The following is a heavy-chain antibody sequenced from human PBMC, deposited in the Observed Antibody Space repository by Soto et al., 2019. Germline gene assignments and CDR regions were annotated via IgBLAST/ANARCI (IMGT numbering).Heavy chain of an antibody. D-gene: IGHD2-2*01. CDR2: ISYDGSNN. Sequence: PGGSLRLSCAASGCTFSSYGMRWVRQAPGKGLEWVAVISYDGSNNYYADSVKGRFTISRDNSKNTLYLQMNSLSAEDTAVYYCAKEPVPAAIDDYYYRMDVWGQGTTVTVSS. CDR1: GCTFSSYG. V-gene: IGHV3-30*18. CDR3: AKEPVPAAIDDYYYRMDV. J-gene: IGHJ6*02.